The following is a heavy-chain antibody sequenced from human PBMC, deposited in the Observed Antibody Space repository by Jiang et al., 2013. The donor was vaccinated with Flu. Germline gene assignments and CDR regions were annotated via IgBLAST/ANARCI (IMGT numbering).Heavy chain of an antibody. Sequence: PSETLSLTCSVSGASITSHYWSWIRQSPGKGLEYIGYIYYSGSTNYNPSLKSRVTISVDTSKNQFSLMLTSVTAADTAVYYCARDTGGWTVPGYFDSWGQGTLVAVSS. J-gene: IGHJ4*02. D-gene: IGHD6-19*01. CDR2: IYYSGST. V-gene: IGHV4-59*11. CDR1: GASITSHY. CDR3: ARDTGGWTVPGYFDS.